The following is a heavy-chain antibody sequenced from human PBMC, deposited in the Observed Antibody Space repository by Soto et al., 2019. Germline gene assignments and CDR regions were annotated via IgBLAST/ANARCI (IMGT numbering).Heavy chain of an antibody. V-gene: IGHV3-49*03. D-gene: IGHD2-2*01. Sequence: GGSLRLSCTASGFTFGDYAMSWFRQAPGKGLEWVGFIRSKAYGGTTEYAASVKGRFTISRDDSKSIAYLQMNSLKTEDTAVYYCTRNGGNFVVVPATQDDAFDIWGQGTMVTVSS. CDR3: TRNGGNFVVVPATQDDAFDI. CDR1: GFTFGDYA. J-gene: IGHJ3*02. CDR2: IRSKAYGGTT.